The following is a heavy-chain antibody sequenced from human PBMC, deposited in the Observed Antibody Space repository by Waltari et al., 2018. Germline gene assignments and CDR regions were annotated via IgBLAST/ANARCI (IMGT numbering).Heavy chain of an antibody. Sequence: EVQLLESGGGLVKPGGSLRLSCAASGFSFTSYVMNWVRQPRGKGLEGVSSINLNRDHIYYADSVKGRFTISRDNAKNSLYLQMNSLRADDTAVYYCAREPPYDISGPMDVWGQGTTVTVSS. D-gene: IGHD3-22*01. CDR1: GFSFTSYV. CDR3: AREPPYDISGPMDV. J-gene: IGHJ6*02. V-gene: IGHV3-21*01. CDR2: INLNRDHI.